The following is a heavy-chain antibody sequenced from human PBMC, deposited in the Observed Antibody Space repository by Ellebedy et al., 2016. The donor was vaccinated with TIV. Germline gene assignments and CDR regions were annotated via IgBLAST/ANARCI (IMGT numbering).Heavy chain of an antibody. Sequence: GESLKISXAASGFTFRNYAMHWVRQAPGKGLEWVTLISYDGSNKYYADSVKGRFTISRDNSKNTLYLQMNSLRAEDTAVYYCARARDGYNLGYWGQGTLVTVSS. CDR2: ISYDGSNK. CDR3: ARARDGYNLGY. D-gene: IGHD5-24*01. V-gene: IGHV3-30-3*01. J-gene: IGHJ4*02. CDR1: GFTFRNYA.